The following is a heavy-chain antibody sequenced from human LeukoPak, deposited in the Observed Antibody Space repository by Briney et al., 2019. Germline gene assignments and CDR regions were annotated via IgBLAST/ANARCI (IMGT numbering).Heavy chain of an antibody. D-gene: IGHD3-9*01. CDR2: ISSSGST. CDR3: ARHTLHRSYYDILTGYYKRGGFDP. Sequence: SQTLSLTCTVSGDSISSGDYYWSWIRQPAGKGLEWIGRISSSGSTNYNPSLKSRVTISVDTSKNQFSLKLSSVTAADTAVYYCARHTLHRSYYDILTGYYKRGGFDPWGQGTLVTVSS. J-gene: IGHJ5*02. CDR1: GDSISSGDYY. V-gene: IGHV4-61*02.